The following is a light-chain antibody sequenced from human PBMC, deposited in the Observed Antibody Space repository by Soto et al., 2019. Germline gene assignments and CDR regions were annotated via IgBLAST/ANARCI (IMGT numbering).Light chain of an antibody. Sequence: DIQMTQSPSSLSASVGDRVTITCRASQTISNYLSWYPQKPGKAPKLLIYATSSLQSGVTSRFSGSGSGTDFALTINSLQPEDFATFYCQQSYSTPYTFGQGTKLEIK. CDR1: QTISNY. CDR2: ATS. CDR3: QQSYSTPYT. J-gene: IGKJ2*01. V-gene: IGKV1-39*01.